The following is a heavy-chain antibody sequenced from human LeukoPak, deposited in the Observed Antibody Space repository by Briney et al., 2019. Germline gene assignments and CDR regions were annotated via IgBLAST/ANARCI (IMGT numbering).Heavy chain of an antibody. V-gene: IGHV3-23*01. CDR2: ISGSGGST. Sequence: GGSLRLSCAASGFTFSSYAMSWVRQAPGKGLEWVSGISGSGGSTHYADSVKGRFTISRDNSKNTLYLQMNSLRAEDTAVYYCAKDLGGQYGLDYFDYWGQGTLVTVSS. CDR1: GFTFSSYA. CDR3: AKDLGGQYGLDYFDY. J-gene: IGHJ4*02. D-gene: IGHD3-16*01.